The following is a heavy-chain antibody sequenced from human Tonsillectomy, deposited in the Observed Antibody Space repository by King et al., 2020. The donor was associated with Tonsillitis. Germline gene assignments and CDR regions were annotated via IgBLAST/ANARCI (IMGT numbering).Heavy chain of an antibody. CDR1: GFTFSSDS. V-gene: IGHV3-21*01. CDR2: ISSRSSYI. CDR3: ARDGAAWFDAFDI. D-gene: IGHD6-25*01. Sequence: QLVQSGGGLVKPGGSLRLSCAASGFTFSSDSMNWVRQAPGKGLEWVSSISSRSSYIYYADSVKGRFTISRDNAKNSLYLQMNSLRAEDTTVYYCARDGAAWFDAFDIWGKGTMVTVSS. J-gene: IGHJ3*02.